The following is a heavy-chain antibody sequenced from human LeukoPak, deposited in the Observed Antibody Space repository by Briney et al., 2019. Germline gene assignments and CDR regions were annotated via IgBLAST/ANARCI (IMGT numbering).Heavy chain of an antibody. CDR1: GYISTGYY. CDR2: INLNSGGT. J-gene: IGHJ4*02. V-gene: IGHV1-2*06. Sequence: GASVKVSCKASGYISTGYYMHWVRQAPGQGLEWMGRINLNSGGTYYAQNFQGRVTMTRDTSISTAYVELSRLTSDDTAMYYCARDHSSTSNWEFDFWGQGTLVTVSS. CDR3: ARDHSSTSNWEFDF. D-gene: IGHD1-26*01.